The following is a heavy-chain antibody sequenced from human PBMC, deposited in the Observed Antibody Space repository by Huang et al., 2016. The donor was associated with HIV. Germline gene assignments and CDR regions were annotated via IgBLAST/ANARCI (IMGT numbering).Heavy chain of an antibody. CDR3: ARESCSGGTCYLFDF. J-gene: IGHJ4*02. CDR2: ISSSSNSK. V-gene: IGHV3-48*04. CDR1: GFPFGDFN. D-gene: IGHD2-15*01. Sequence: EVQLVESGGGLVQPGTSLRLSCAASGFPFGDFNMNWVSQAPGEGLGWISDISSSSNSKRYADSVKGRFTISRDNSRNSLYLQLKSLRVEDTAVYYCARESCSGGTCYLFDFWGQGVLVTVSS.